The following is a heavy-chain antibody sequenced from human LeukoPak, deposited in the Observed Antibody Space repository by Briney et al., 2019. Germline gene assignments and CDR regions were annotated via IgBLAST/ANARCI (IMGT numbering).Heavy chain of an antibody. V-gene: IGHV3-7*01. CDR2: IKGDGSEK. J-gene: IGHJ4*02. D-gene: IGHD5-24*01. Sequence: GGSLRLSCAASGFTFSSYWMNWVRQAPGEGLEWVANIKGDGSEKYYGDSVKGRFTISRDNAKNSLYLQMNSLRAEDTAVYYCAGGRDVYRYWGQGTLVTVSS. CDR3: AGGRDVYRY. CDR1: GFTFSSYW.